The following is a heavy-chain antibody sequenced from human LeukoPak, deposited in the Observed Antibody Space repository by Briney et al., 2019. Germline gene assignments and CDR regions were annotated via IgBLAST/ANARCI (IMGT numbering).Heavy chain of an antibody. Sequence: PSETLSLTCTVSGGSISSSSYYWGWIRQPPGKGLEWIGGIYYSGSTYYNPSLKSRVTISVDTSKNQFSLKLSSVTAADTAVYYCAREMDYSKYYFDYWGQGTLVTVSS. J-gene: IGHJ4*02. CDR1: GGSISSSSYY. D-gene: IGHD2-15*01. CDR3: AREMDYSKYYFDY. CDR2: IYYSGST. V-gene: IGHV4-39*07.